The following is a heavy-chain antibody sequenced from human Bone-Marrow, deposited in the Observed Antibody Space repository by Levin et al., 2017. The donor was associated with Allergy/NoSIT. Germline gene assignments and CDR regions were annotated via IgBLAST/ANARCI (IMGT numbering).Heavy chain of an antibody. V-gene: IGHV4-59*01. D-gene: IGHD6-19*01. J-gene: IGHJ5*02. CDR2: ISHAGNT. CDR3: ARFYTSGWYWLDP. CDR1: GGSIGTSD. Sequence: SETLSLTCTVSGGSIGTSDWSWIRQPPGKGLEWIGFISHAGNTNYNPSLKSRVSISVDTSKNQFFLKLQSVTAADTAVYYCARFYTSGWYWLDPWGQGTLVSVSS.